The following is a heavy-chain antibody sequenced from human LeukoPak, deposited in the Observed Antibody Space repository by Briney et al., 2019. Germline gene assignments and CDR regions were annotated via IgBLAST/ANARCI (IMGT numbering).Heavy chain of an antibody. V-gene: IGHV4-34*01. CDR2: INHSGST. Sequence: PSETPSLTCAVYGGSFSGYYWSWIRQPPGKGLEWIGEINHSGSTNYNPSLKSRVTISVDTSKNQFSLKLSSVTAADTAVYYCARKPGTTRGAFDIWGQGTMVTVSS. J-gene: IGHJ3*02. D-gene: IGHD1-1*01. CDR3: ARKPGTTRGAFDI. CDR1: GGSFSGYY.